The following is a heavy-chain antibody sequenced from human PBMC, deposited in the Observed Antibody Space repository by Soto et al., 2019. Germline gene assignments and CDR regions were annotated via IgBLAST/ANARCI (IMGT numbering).Heavy chain of an antibody. V-gene: IGHV1-2*04. Sequence: ASVKLSCKDSGYTFTGYYMHWVRQAPGQGLEWMGWINPNSGGTNYAQKFQGWVTMTRDTSISTAYMELSRLRSDDTAVYYCARGTYYYDSSGYNDAFDIWGQGTMVTVSS. D-gene: IGHD3-22*01. CDR2: INPNSGGT. CDR3: ARGTYYYDSSGYNDAFDI. J-gene: IGHJ3*02. CDR1: GYTFTGYY.